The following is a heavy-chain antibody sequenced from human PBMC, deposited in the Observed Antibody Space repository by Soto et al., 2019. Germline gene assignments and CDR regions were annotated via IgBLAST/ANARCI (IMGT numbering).Heavy chain of an antibody. CDR3: ARVRFFEWSTYYYGMDV. D-gene: IGHD3-3*01. Sequence: ASVKVSCRASGYTFTSYGISWVRQAPGQGLEWMGWISAYNGNTNYAQKLQGRVTMTTDTSTSTAYMELRSLRSDDTAVYYCARVRFFEWSTYYYGMDVWGQGTTVTVSS. CDR2: ISAYNGNT. CDR1: GYTFTSYG. V-gene: IGHV1-18*01. J-gene: IGHJ6*02.